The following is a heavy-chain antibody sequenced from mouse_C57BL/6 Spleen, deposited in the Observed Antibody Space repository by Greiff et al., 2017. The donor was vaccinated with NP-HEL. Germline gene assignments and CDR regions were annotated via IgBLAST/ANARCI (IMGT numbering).Heavy chain of an antibody. Sequence: ESGPGLVKPSQSLSLTCSVTGYSITSGYYWNWIRQFPGNKLEWMGYISYDGSNNYNPSLKNRISITRDTSKNQFFLKLNSVTTEDTATYYCARGNWVPFDYWGQGTTLTVSS. CDR3: ARGNWVPFDY. J-gene: IGHJ2*01. V-gene: IGHV3-6*01. CDR1: GYSITSGYY. D-gene: IGHD4-1*01. CDR2: ISYDGSN.